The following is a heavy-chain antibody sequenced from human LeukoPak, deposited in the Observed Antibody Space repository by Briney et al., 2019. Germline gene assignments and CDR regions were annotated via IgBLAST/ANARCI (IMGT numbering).Heavy chain of an antibody. V-gene: IGHV4-59*12. Sequence: SETLSLTCAVSGGSISSYYWSWIRQPPGKGLEWIGYIYYSGSTNYNPSLKSRVTISVDTSKNQFSLKLSSVTAADTAVYYCASTWYSSRPERRPQFDYWGQGTLVTVSS. CDR3: ASTWYSSRPERRPQFDY. D-gene: IGHD2-2*01. J-gene: IGHJ4*02. CDR2: IYYSGST. CDR1: GGSISSYY.